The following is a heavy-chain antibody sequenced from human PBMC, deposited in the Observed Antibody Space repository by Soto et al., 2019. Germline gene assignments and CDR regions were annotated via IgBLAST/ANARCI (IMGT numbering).Heavy chain of an antibody. CDR1: GYTFTGYY. D-gene: IGHD3-9*01. V-gene: IGHV1-2*02. CDR2: INPNSGGT. Sequence: GASVKVSRKASGYTFTGYYMHWVRQAPGQGLEWMGWINPNSGGTNYAQKFQGRVTMTRDTSISTAYMELSSLRSEDTAVYYCATVTGPPYYDILTGYSYWGQGTLVTVSS. J-gene: IGHJ4*02. CDR3: ATVTGPPYYDILTGYSY.